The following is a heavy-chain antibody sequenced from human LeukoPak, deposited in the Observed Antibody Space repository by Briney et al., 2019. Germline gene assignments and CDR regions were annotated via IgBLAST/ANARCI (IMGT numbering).Heavy chain of an antibody. D-gene: IGHD6-19*01. J-gene: IGHJ4*02. Sequence: GGSLRLSCAASGFTFSSYAMSWVRQAPGKGLEWVSSISGSGGSTYYADSVKGRFTISRDNSKNTLYLQMNSLRAEDTAVYYCAKGRGRGSAPFDYWGQGTLVTVSS. CDR2: ISGSGGST. CDR3: AKGRGRGSAPFDY. V-gene: IGHV3-23*01. CDR1: GFTFSSYA.